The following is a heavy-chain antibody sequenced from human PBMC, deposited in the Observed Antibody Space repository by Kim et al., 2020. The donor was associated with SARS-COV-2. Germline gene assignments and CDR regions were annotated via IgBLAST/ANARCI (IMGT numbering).Heavy chain of an antibody. Sequence: GGSLRLSCAASGFTFSSYWMSWVCQAPGKGLEWVANIKQDGSEKYYVDSVKGRFTISRDNAKNSLYLQMNSLRAEDTAVYYCARDSDSSGPSLNYYGMDVWGQGTTVTVSS. J-gene: IGHJ6*02. CDR2: IKQDGSEK. CDR3: ARDSDSSGPSLNYYGMDV. CDR1: GFTFSSYW. V-gene: IGHV3-7*03. D-gene: IGHD6-19*01.